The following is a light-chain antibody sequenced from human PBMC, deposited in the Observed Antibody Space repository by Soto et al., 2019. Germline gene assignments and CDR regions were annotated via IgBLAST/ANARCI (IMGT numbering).Light chain of an antibody. V-gene: IGLV1-47*01. CDR2: RNN. J-gene: IGLJ2*01. CDR3: AAWDDSLSSVV. CDR1: NSNIGRDF. Sequence: QAVVTQPPSASGTPGQRVTISCSGSNSNIGRDFVYWYQQVPGMAPKFLIYRNNERXXXVPDRFSGSKSGTSASLAISGLXXXXXXXXYCAAWDDSLSSVVFGGGTKLTVL.